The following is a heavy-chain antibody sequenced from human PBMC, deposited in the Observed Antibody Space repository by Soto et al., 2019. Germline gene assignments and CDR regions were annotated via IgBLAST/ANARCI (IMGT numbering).Heavy chain of an antibody. CDR1: GYSFTSYW. J-gene: IGHJ6*02. V-gene: IGHV5-51*01. CDR3: TISSSSFSNYYGMDV. D-gene: IGHD6-6*01. Sequence: GESLKISCKGSGYSFTSYWIGWVRQMPGKGLEWMGIIYPGDSDTRYSPSFQGQVTISADKSISTAYLQWSSLKASDTAMYYCTISSSSFSNYYGMDVWGQGTTVTVSS. CDR2: IYPGDSDT.